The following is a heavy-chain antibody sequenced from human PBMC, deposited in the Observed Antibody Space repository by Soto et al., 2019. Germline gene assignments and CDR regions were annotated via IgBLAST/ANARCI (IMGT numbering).Heavy chain of an antibody. CDR2: IKSKTERGIT. V-gene: IGHV3-15*07. CDR3: TTDIAVSGKDY. J-gene: IGHJ4*02. D-gene: IGHD6-19*01. CDR1: SVSNAW. Sequence: SVSNAWMNWGRQAPGRGLAWVGRIKSKTERGITDYAAPVKGRFTISRDDSKNTLYLQMNSLKTEDTAVYYCTTDIAVSGKDYWGQGTLVTVSS.